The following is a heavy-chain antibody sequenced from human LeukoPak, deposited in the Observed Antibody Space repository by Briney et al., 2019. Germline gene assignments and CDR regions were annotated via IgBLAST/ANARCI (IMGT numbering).Heavy chain of an antibody. D-gene: IGHD5-18*01. CDR3: ARDPGYSYGYDY. CDR1: GFSVSSNY. CDR2: IYSDGNT. Sequence: GGSLRLSGAASGFSVSSNYMSWVRQAPGKGLEWVSVIYSDGNTYYADSVKGRFTISRDNSKNTLYLQMNSLRPEDTAVYYCARDPGYSYGYDYWGQGTLVTVSS. J-gene: IGHJ4*02. V-gene: IGHV3-53*01.